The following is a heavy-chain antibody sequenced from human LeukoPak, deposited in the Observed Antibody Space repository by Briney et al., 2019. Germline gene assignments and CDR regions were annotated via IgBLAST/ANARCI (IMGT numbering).Heavy chain of an antibody. CDR2: IYRSGTT. CDR3: ALLGSSALDY. CDR1: GDSIGTYY. J-gene: IGHJ4*01. D-gene: IGHD3-22*01. Sequence: SETLSLTCTVSGDSIGTYYYNWIRQPAGKGLEWIGRIYRSGTTYYNPSLKSRLTMSVDTSKNQFSLTLRSVTAADTALYFCALLGSSALDYWGHGTLVTVSS. V-gene: IGHV4-4*07.